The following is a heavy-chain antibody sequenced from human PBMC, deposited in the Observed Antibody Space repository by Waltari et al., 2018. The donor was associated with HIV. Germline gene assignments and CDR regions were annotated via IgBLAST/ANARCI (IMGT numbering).Heavy chain of an antibody. V-gene: IGHV4-38-2*02. CDR1: GYSISSGYY. CDR3: ARRSGEYWYFDL. Sequence: QVQLQESGPGLVKPSETLSLTCTVSGYSISSGYYWGWIRQPPGKGLEGIGSMYHSGSTYYNPSLKSRVTMSVDTSKNQFSLKLSSVTAADTAVYYCARRSGEYWYFDLWGRGTLVTVSS. CDR2: MYHSGST. J-gene: IGHJ2*01. D-gene: IGHD7-27*01.